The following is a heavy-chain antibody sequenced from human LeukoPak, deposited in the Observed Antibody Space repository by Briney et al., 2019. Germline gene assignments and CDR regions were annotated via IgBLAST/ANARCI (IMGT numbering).Heavy chain of an antibody. CDR3: AREGGYNYPPFDY. V-gene: IGHV3-21*01. CDR1: GFTFSSYS. J-gene: IGHJ4*02. Sequence: GGSLRLSCAASGFTFSSYSMNWVRQAPGKGLEWGSSISSSSSYIYYADSVKGRFTISRDNAKNSLYLQMNSLRAEDTAVYYCAREGGYNYPPFDYWGQGTLVTVSS. D-gene: IGHD5-24*01. CDR2: ISSSSSYI.